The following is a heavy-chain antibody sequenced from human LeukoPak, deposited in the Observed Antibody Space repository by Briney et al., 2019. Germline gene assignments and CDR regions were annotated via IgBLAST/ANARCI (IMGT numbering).Heavy chain of an antibody. CDR3: ARWRSGSYFDY. Sequence: GGSLRLSCAASGFTVSSNYMSWVRQAPGKGLEWVSVIYSGGSTYYADSVKGRFTISGDNSKNTLYLQMNSLRAEDTAVYYCARWRSGSYFDYWGQGTLVTVSS. V-gene: IGHV3-53*01. CDR2: IYSGGST. D-gene: IGHD1-26*01. CDR1: GFTVSSNY. J-gene: IGHJ4*02.